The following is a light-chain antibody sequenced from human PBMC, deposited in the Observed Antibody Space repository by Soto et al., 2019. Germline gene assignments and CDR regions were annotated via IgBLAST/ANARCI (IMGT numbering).Light chain of an antibody. V-gene: IGKV1-39*01. Sequence: DIQMTQSPSSLYASVEDRVIITCRASQSISNHLNWYQQKPGKAPKLLIFAASSLQSGVPSRFSGSRSGPDFTLTISSLQPEDFATYYCQQSYSSPPTFGQGTKVDIK. J-gene: IGKJ1*01. CDR1: QSISNH. CDR2: AAS. CDR3: QQSYSSPPT.